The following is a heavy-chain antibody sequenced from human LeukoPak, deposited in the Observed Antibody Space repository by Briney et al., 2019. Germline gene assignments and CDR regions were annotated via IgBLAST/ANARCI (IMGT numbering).Heavy chain of an antibody. CDR2: ISSSSSYI. D-gene: IGHD1-26*01. CDR1: GFTFSSYS. V-gene: IGHV3-21*01. CDR3: ARDSGPYWGYYFDF. Sequence: GGSLRLSCAASGFTFSSYSMNWVRQAPGKGLEWASSISSSSSYIYYADSVKGRFTISRDNAKNSLYLQMNSLRAEDTAVYYCARDSGPYWGYYFDFWGQGTLVTVSP. J-gene: IGHJ4*02.